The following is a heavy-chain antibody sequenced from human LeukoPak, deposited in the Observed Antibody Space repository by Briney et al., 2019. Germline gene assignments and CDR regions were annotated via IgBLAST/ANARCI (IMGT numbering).Heavy chain of an antibody. Sequence: SVKVSCKASGGTFSSYAISWVRQAPGQGLEWMGGIIPIFGTANYAQNLQGRVTMTTDTSTSTAYMELRSLRSDDTAVYYCARDYSSSWYTWGQGTLVTVSS. J-gene: IGHJ5*02. CDR2: IIPIFGTA. CDR3: ARDYSSSWYT. D-gene: IGHD6-13*01. V-gene: IGHV1-69*05. CDR1: GGTFSSYA.